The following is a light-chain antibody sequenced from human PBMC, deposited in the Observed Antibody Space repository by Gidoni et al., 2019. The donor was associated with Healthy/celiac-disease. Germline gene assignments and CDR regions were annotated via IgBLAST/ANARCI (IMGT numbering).Light chain of an antibody. Sequence: DILMTQSPATLSVSPGERATLSCRASQSVSSNLAWYQQKPGQAPRLLIYGASTRATGIPARFSGSGSGTEFTLTISRLQSEDFAVYYCQQYNNWPPWTFGQGTKVEIK. CDR2: GAS. CDR1: QSVSSN. V-gene: IGKV3-15*01. J-gene: IGKJ1*01. CDR3: QQYNNWPPWT.